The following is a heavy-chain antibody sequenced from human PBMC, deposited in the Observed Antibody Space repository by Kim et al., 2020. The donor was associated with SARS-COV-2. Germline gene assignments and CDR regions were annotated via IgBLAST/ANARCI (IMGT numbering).Heavy chain of an antibody. J-gene: IGHJ6*02. V-gene: IGHV1-46*04. Sequence: PSDGHRSYAQKLQGRVTMTRDTSTSTVYMELSRQRSDDTAVYYCARSGMDVWGQGTTVTVSS. CDR3: ARSGMDV. CDR2: PSDGHR.